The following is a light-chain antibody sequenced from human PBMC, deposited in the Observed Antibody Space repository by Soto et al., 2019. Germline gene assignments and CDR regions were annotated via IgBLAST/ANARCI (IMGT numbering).Light chain of an antibody. Sequence: QSALTQPASVSGSPGQSIAISCTGTSSDVGGYDQVSWYQQHPGKAPKLMIYAVTTRPSGVSNRFSGSKSGNTASLTISGLQAEDVADYYCSSYTGSGTFFGGGTKLPDL. CDR3: SSYTGSGTF. J-gene: IGLJ2*01. V-gene: IGLV2-14*01. CDR2: AVT. CDR1: SSDVGGYDQ.